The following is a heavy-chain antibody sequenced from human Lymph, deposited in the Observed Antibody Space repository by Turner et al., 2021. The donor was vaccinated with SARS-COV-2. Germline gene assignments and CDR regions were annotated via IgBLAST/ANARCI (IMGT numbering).Heavy chain of an antibody. V-gene: IGHV3-33*01. D-gene: IGHD5-12*01. J-gene: IGHJ4*02. CDR2: IRYDGSNK. CDR1: GFNFSSYG. CDR3: ARDLAPGSTPGSLDY. Sequence: QVQLVESGGGVVQPGRSLGLSCAASGFNFSSYGMHRVRQAPGKGLGGGAVIRYDGSNKNYGDSVKGRFTNTRDNSKNKRYLQMDSLRAEDAAVYYCARDLAPGSTPGSLDYWGQGTLVTVSS.